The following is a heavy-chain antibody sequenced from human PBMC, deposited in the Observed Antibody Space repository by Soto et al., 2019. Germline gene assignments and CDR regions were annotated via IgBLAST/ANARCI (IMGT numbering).Heavy chain of an antibody. CDR2: ISSSSSYI. CDR1: GFTFSSYS. V-gene: IGHV3-21*01. J-gene: IGHJ5*02. CDR3: ARVGSSGSTGWFDP. Sequence: EVQLVESGGGLVKPGGSLRLSCAASGFTFSSYSMNWVRQAPGKGLEWVSSISSSSSYIYYADSVKGRFTISRDNAKNSLYLQMNSLRAEDTAVYYCARVGSSGSTGWFDPWGQGTLVTVSS. D-gene: IGHD6-19*01.